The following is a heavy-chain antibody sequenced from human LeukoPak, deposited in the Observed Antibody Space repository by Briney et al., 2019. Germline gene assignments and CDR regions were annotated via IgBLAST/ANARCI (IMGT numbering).Heavy chain of an antibody. CDR2: INPSGGST. CDR1: GYTFTSYG. V-gene: IGHV1-46*01. Sequence: ASVKVSCKASGYTFTSYGISWVRQAPGQGLEWMGIINPSGGSTSYAQKFQGRVTMTRDTSTSTVYMELSSLRSEDTAVYYCARGFMGYYDSSGYYDYWGQGTLVTVSS. CDR3: ARGFMGYYDSSGYYDY. J-gene: IGHJ4*02. D-gene: IGHD3-22*01.